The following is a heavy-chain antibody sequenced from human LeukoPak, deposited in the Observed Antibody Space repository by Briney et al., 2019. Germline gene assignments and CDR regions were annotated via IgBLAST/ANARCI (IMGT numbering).Heavy chain of an antibody. V-gene: IGHV3-7*01. J-gene: IGHJ4*02. CDR1: GFTFSSYW. CDR3: ARGSTTVIVVPAY. CDR2: INQDGGEK. D-gene: IGHD2-2*01. Sequence: QPGGSLRLSCAASGFTFSSYWMSWVRRAPGKGLEWVANINQDGGEKYYVDSVKGRFTISRDNAKNSLYLQMDSLRAEDTAVYYCARGSTTVIVVPAYWGQGTLVTVSS.